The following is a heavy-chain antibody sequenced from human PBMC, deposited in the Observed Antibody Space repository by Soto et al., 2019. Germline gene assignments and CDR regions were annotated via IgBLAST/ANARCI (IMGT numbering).Heavy chain of an antibody. J-gene: IGHJ4*02. CDR2: ISWNSGSI. V-gene: IGHV3-9*01. D-gene: IGHD6-19*01. CDR3: AKGSPVAGTSFDY. Sequence: EVQLVESGGGLVQPGRSLRLSCAASGFTFDDYAMHWVRQAPGKGLEWVSGISWNSGSIGYADSVKGRFTISRDNAKNSLYLQMNSLRAEDTALYYCAKGSPVAGTSFDYWGQGTLVTVSS. CDR1: GFTFDDYA.